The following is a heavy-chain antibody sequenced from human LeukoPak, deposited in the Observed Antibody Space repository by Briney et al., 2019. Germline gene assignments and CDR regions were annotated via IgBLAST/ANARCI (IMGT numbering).Heavy chain of an antibody. Sequence: ASVKVSCKASGYTFTSYDINWVRQATGQGLEWMGWMNPNSGNTGYAQKFQGRVTMTRNTSISTAYMELSSLRSEDTAVYYCARTLRWEADFDYWGQGTLLTVSS. CDR3: ARTLRWEADFDY. CDR1: GYTFTSYD. J-gene: IGHJ4*02. CDR2: MNPNSGNT. D-gene: IGHD1-26*01. V-gene: IGHV1-8*01.